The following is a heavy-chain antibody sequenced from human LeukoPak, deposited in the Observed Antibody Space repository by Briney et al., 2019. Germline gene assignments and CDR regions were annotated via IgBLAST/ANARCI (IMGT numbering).Heavy chain of an antibody. V-gene: IGHV3-23*01. CDR3: AKPGGPGIAARGAFDI. Sequence: GGSLRLSCAASGFTFNNYALSWVRQAPGKGLEWVSAISGPATSTYFTDSVKGRFTISRDNSKNALYLQMNSLRVEDTAFYYCAKPGGPGIAARGAFDIWAKGQWSPSLQ. CDR2: ISGPATST. J-gene: IGHJ3*02. D-gene: IGHD6-25*01. CDR1: GFTFNNYA.